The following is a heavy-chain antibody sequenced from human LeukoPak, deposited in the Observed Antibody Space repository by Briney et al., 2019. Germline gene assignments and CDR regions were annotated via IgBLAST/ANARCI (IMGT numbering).Heavy chain of an antibody. Sequence: GGSLRLSCAASGFTFRTYSVNWVRQAPGKGLEWVSSISSSGTHIYYAYSVKGRFTISRDNAMNSLYLQMNSLRAEDTAVYYCAKVSSSWYDVEAEYFQHWGQGTLVTVSS. CDR3: AKVSSSWYDVEAEYFQH. V-gene: IGHV3-21*04. D-gene: IGHD6-13*01. J-gene: IGHJ1*01. CDR1: GFTFRTYS. CDR2: ISSSGTHI.